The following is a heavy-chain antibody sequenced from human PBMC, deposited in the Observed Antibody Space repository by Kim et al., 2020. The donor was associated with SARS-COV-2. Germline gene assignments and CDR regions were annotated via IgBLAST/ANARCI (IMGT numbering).Heavy chain of an antibody. CDR3: ARRPIVVVTAVNFFDY. Sequence: SETLSLTCAVYGGSFSGYYWSWIRQPPGKGLEWIGEINHSGSTNYNPSLKSRVTISVDTSKNQFSLKLSSVTAADTAVYYCARRPIVVVTAVNFFDYWGQGTLVTVSS. CDR2: INHSGST. J-gene: IGHJ4*02. CDR1: GGSFSGYY. V-gene: IGHV4-34*01. D-gene: IGHD2-21*02.